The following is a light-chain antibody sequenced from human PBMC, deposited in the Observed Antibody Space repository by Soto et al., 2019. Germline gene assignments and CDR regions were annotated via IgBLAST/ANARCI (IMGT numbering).Light chain of an antibody. J-gene: IGKJ4*01. V-gene: IGKV3-20*01. CDR3: QQYGSSPLT. CDR2: GAS. CDR1: QSVNSSY. Sequence: EFVLTQSPGTLSLSPGERATLSCRASQSVNSSYLAWYQQKPGQTPGLLIYGASSRATGIPDRFSGSGSGTDFTLTISRLEPEDFAVYYCQQYGSSPLTFGGGTKVDIK.